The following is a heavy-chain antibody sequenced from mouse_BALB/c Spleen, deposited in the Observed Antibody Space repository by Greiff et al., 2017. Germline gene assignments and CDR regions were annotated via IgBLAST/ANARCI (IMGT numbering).Heavy chain of an antibody. D-gene: IGHD2-10*01. V-gene: IGHV1-20*02. CDR2: INPYNGDT. CDR1: GYSFTGYF. Sequence: EVQLQQSGPELVKPGASVKISCKASGYSFTGYFMNWVMQSHGKSLEWIGRINPYNGDTFYNQKFKGKATLTVDKSSSTAHMELRSLASEDSAVYYCARPYYGNSFAYWGQGTLVTVSA. J-gene: IGHJ3*01. CDR3: ARPYYGNSFAY.